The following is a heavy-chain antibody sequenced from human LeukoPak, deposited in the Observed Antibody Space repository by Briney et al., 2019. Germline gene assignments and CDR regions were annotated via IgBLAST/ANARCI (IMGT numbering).Heavy chain of an antibody. V-gene: IGHV1-18*01. CDR1: GYTFTSYG. CDR2: ISAYNGNT. Sequence: ASVKVSCKASGYTFTSYGISWGRQAPGQGLEWMGWISAYNGNTNYAQKLQGRVTMTTDTSTSTAYMELRSLRSDDTAVYYCARDEKGYWLSAFDIWGQGTMVTVSS. CDR3: ARDEKGYWLSAFDI. D-gene: IGHD2-15*01. J-gene: IGHJ3*02.